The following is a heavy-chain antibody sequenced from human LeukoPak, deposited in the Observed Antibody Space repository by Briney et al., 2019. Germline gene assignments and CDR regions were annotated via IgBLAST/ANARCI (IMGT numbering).Heavy chain of an antibody. Sequence: GGSLRLSCAASGFTFSSYSMNWVRQAPGKGLEWVSYISSSSSTIYYADSVKGRFTISRDNAKNSLYLQMNSLRADDTAVYYCAKVKAMVRGVIIDGHDYWGQGTLVTVSS. CDR1: GFTFSSYS. CDR3: AKVKAMVRGVIIDGHDY. CDR2: ISSSSSTI. V-gene: IGHV3-48*01. J-gene: IGHJ4*02. D-gene: IGHD3-10*01.